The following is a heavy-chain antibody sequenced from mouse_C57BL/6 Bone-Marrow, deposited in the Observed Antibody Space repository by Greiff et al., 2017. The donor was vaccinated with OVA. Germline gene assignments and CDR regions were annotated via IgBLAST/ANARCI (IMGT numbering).Heavy chain of an antibody. CDR2: IWRGGST. D-gene: IGHD1-1*01. CDR1: GFSLTSYG. Sequence: QVHVKQSGPGLVQPSQSLSITCTVSGFSLTSYGVHWVRQSPGKGLEWLGVIWRGGSTDYNAAFMSRLSITKDNSKSQVFFKMNSLQADDTAIYYCAKTLVTTVVDWYFDVWGTGTTVTVSS. CDR3: AKTLVTTVVDWYFDV. J-gene: IGHJ1*03. V-gene: IGHV2-5*01.